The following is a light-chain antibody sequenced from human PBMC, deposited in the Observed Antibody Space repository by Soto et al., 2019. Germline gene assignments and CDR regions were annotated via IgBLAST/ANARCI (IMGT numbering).Light chain of an antibody. Sequence: DIQMTQSPSTLSASVGDRVTITCRASQSISSWLAWYQQKPGKAPKLLIYDASSLASGVPSRFSGSGSGTEFALTISSLQPDDFATYCCQQYNSYAWTFGQGTKVEIK. J-gene: IGKJ1*01. CDR3: QQYNSYAWT. CDR1: QSISSW. V-gene: IGKV1-5*01. CDR2: DAS.